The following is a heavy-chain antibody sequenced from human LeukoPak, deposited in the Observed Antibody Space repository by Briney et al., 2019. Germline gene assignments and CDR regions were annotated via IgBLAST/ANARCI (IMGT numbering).Heavy chain of an antibody. CDR2: IYYSGST. CDR1: GGSISSSSYY. CDR3: ARHPPVNWFDP. Sequence: PSETLSLTYTVSGGSISSSSYYWGWIRQPPGKGLEWIGSIYYSGSTYYNPSLKSRVTISVDTSKNQFSLKLSSVTAADTAVYYCARHPPVNWFDPWGQGTLVTVSS. V-gene: IGHV4-39*01. J-gene: IGHJ5*02.